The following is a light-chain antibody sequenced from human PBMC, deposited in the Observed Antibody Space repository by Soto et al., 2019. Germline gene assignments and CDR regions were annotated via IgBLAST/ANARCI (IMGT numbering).Light chain of an antibody. CDR2: GAS. Sequence: EIVVTQSPGTLSLSPGERDTLSCRASQSVSSSYLAWYQQKPGQAPRLLIYGASSRATGIPDRFSGSGSGTDFTLTISRLEPEDFAVYYCQQYGSSPTFGGGTKVEIK. CDR1: QSVSSSY. CDR3: QQYGSSPT. J-gene: IGKJ4*01. V-gene: IGKV3-20*01.